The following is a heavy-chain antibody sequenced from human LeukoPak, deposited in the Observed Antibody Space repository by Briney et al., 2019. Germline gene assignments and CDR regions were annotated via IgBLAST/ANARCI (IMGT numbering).Heavy chain of an antibody. V-gene: IGHV1-18*01. CDR3: ARGIVVVPAAISPPHYYYYYYMDV. CDR1: GYTFTSYG. CDR2: ISAYNGNT. D-gene: IGHD2-2*02. J-gene: IGHJ6*03. Sequence: GASVKVSCKASGYTFTSYGISWVRQAPGQGLEWMGWISAYNGNTNYAQKLQGRVTMTTDTSTSTAYMELRSLRSDDTAVYYCARGIVVVPAAISPPHYYYYYYMDVWGKGTAVTVSS.